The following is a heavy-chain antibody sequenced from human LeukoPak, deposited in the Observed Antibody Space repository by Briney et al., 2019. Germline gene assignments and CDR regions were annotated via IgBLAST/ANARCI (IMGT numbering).Heavy chain of an antibody. J-gene: IGHJ4*02. CDR1: GGTFSSYA. V-gene: IGHV1-69*06. CDR3: ARDRGPHSSSWYGTDY. D-gene: IGHD6-13*01. Sequence: ASVKVSCKASGGTFSSYAISWVRQAPGQGLEWMGGIIPIFGTANYAQKFQGRVTITADKSTSTAYMELSSLRSEDTAVYYCARDRGPHSSSWYGTDYWGQGTLVTVSS. CDR2: IIPIFGTA.